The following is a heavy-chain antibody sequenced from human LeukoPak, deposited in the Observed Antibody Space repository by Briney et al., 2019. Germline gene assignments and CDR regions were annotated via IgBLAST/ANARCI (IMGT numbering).Heavy chain of an antibody. V-gene: IGHV1-8*01. CDR2: MNPNSGNT. CDR1: GYTFTSYD. CDR3: ARGHITIFGRATGYYYGMDV. Sequence: ASVKVSGKASGYTFTSYDINWVRQATGQGLEWMGWMNPNSGNTGYAQKFQGRVTMTRNTSISTAYMELSSLRSEDTAVYYCARGHITIFGRATGYYYGMDVWGQGTTVTVSS. J-gene: IGHJ6*02. D-gene: IGHD3-3*01.